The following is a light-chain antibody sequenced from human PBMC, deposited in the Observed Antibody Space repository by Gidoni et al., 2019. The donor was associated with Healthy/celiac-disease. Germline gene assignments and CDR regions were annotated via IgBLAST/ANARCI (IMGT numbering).Light chain of an antibody. CDR3: QQYGSSPLT. J-gene: IGKJ4*01. Sequence: EIVLTPSPGTLSLSPGERATLSCRASQSVSSSYLAWYQQKPGQAPRLLIYGASSRAPGTPDRFSGSRSGTDFTLTISRLEPEDFAVYYCQQYGSSPLTFXGXTKVEIK. CDR2: GAS. CDR1: QSVSSSY. V-gene: IGKV3-20*01.